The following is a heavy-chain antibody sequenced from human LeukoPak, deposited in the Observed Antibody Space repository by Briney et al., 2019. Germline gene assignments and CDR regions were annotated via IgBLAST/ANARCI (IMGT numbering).Heavy chain of an antibody. CDR1: GFTFSSYS. CDR3: ARDPDGYDSSGHGDY. D-gene: IGHD3-22*01. CDR2: ISSSSSTI. J-gene: IGHJ4*02. Sequence: GGSLRLSCAASGFTFSSYSMNWGRQAPGKGLESGSYISSSSSTIYYADSVKGRFTIPRDNAKNSLYLQMNSLRAEDTAVYYCARDPDGYDSSGHGDYWGQGTLVTVSS. V-gene: IGHV3-48*04.